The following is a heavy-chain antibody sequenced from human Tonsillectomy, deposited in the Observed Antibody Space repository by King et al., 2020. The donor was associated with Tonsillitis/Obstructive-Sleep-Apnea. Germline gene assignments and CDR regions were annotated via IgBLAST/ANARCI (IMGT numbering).Heavy chain of an antibody. V-gene: IGHV1-18*01. CDR3: ARDRRSTSRWGWFDP. Sequence: QLVQSGAEVKKPGASVKVSCKASGYTFTSYGISWVRQAPGQGLEWMGWISAYNGNTNYAQKPQGRVTMTTDTSTSTAYMELRSLRSDDTAVYYCARDRRSTSRWGWFDPWGQGTLVTVSS. D-gene: IGHD2-2*01. J-gene: IGHJ5*02. CDR2: ISAYNGNT. CDR1: GYTFTSYG.